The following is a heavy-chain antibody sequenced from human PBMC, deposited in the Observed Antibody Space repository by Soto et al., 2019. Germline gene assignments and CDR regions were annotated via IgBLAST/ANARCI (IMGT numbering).Heavy chain of an antibody. Sequence: GPVKVSCKASGYTFTSYAMHWVRQAPGQRLEWMGWINAGNGNTKYSQKFQGRVTITRDTSASTAYMELSSLRSEDTAVYYCARASHTYSSTTSCYIGSWFATWGQGTLVTVSS. V-gene: IGHV1-3*01. D-gene: IGHD2-2*02. CDR1: GYTFTSYA. J-gene: IGHJ5*02. CDR3: ARASHTYSSTTSCYIGSWFAT. CDR2: INAGNGNT.